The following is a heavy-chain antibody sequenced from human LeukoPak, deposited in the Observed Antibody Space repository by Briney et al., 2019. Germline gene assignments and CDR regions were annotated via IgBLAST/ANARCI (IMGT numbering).Heavy chain of an antibody. D-gene: IGHD3-9*01. J-gene: IGHJ6*02. CDR3: ARPLKYYDILTGYHNYYYGMDV. CDR1: GYSFTSYW. V-gene: IGHV5-51*01. Sequence: ESLKISCKGSGYSFTSYWIGWVRQMPGKGLEWMGIIYPGDSDTRYSPSFQGQVTISADKSISTAYLQWSSLKASDTAMYYCARPLKYYDILTGYHNYYYGMDVWGQGTTVTVSS. CDR2: IYPGDSDT.